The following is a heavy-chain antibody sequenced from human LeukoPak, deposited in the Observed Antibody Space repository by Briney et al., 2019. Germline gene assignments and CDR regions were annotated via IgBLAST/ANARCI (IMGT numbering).Heavy chain of an antibody. J-gene: IGHJ4*02. CDR3: ARDDLSSGLPDY. V-gene: IGHV3-21*01. CDR1: GFTFSRNG. CDR2: ISSSSSYI. D-gene: IGHD6-19*01. Sequence: PGRSLRLSCAASGFTFSRNGMHWVRQAPGKGLEWVSSISSSSSYIYYADSVKGRFTISRDNAKNSLYLQMNSLRAEDTAVYYCARDDLSSGLPDYWGQGTLVTVSS.